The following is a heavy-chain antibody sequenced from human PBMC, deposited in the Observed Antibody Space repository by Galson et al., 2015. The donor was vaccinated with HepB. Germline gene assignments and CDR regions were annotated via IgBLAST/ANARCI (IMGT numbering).Heavy chain of an antibody. Sequence: SLRLSCAASGFTFSSYAMHWVRQAPGKGLEWVAVISYDGSNKYYADSVKGRFTISRDNSTNTLYLQMNSLRAEDTAVYYCAREGHSSGYDYYGMDFWGQGTTVTVSS. D-gene: IGHD3-22*01. V-gene: IGHV3-30-3*01. CDR1: GFTFSSYA. J-gene: IGHJ6*02. CDR2: ISYDGSNK. CDR3: AREGHSSGYDYYGMDF.